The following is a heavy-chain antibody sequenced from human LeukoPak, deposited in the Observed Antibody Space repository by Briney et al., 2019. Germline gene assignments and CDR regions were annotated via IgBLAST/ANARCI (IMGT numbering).Heavy chain of an antibody. CDR1: GDSISGRS. CDR2: SHTSGST. CDR3: ARHVIAAAGPGGYYMDV. V-gene: IGHV4-4*07. Sequence: SETLSLTCSVSGDSISGRSWHWIRQSAGKGLEWIGRSHTSGSTNKNPSLKGRVTLSLDTSKNQFSLKLSSVTAADTAVYYCARHVIAAAGPGGYYMDVWGKGTTVTVSS. J-gene: IGHJ6*03. D-gene: IGHD6-13*01.